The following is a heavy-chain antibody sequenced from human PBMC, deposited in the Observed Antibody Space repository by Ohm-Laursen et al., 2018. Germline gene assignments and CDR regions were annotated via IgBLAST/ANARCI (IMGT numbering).Heavy chain of an antibody. J-gene: IGHJ4*02. D-gene: IGHD2-15*01. CDR1: GYTFTSYD. CDR2: MNPNSGNT. V-gene: IGHV1-8*01. CDR3: ARGRWWYYFDY. Sequence: SSVTVSCKASGYTFTSYDINWVRQATGQGLEWMGWMNPNSGNTGYAQKFQGRVTMTRNTSISTAYMELSSLRSEDTAVYYCARGRWWYYFDYWGQGTLVTVSS.